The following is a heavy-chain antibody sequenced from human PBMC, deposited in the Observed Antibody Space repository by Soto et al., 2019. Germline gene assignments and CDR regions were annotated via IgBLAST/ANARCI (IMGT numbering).Heavy chain of an antibody. Sequence: PSETLSLTCTVSGDSISSADYCWSWIRQPPGKGLEWIGYICYSGSTYYNPSLKSRTTMSVDTSKKQFSLTLTSVTAADTAVYYCAREDSGLFAYWGQGSLVTVSS. CDR2: ICYSGST. D-gene: IGHD6-19*01. J-gene: IGHJ4*02. CDR3: AREDSGLFAY. CDR1: GDSISSADYC. V-gene: IGHV4-30-4*01.